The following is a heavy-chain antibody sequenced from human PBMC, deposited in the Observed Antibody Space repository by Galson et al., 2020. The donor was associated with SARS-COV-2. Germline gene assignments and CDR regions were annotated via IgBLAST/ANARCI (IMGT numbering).Heavy chain of an antibody. CDR3: VRGRPVGSTPHPLDY. V-gene: IGHV3-23*01. D-gene: IGHD1-26*01. CDR1: GFTFRSHG. J-gene: IGHJ4*02. CDR2: IGDDGRTT. Sequence: GGPLRLSCAASGFTFRSHGMRWVRQAPGKGLEWVSSIGDDGRTTRYADSGKGRFTISRDNSKSTLYLQMTSLRAEDTAMYYCVRGRPVGSTPHPLDYWGQVTLVTVSS.